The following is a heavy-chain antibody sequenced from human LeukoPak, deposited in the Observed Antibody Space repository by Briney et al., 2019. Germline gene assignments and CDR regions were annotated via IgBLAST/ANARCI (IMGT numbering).Heavy chain of an antibody. CDR3: ARLADYDNGGNFDY. Sequence: GGSLRLSCAASGFIFSSYWMSWVRQAPGKGLEWVANIKQDGSDKYYVASVRGRFTISRDNAQKSLYLQMNSLRGEDTAVYYCARLADYDNGGNFDYWGQGTLVTVSP. CDR1: GFIFSSYW. D-gene: IGHD3-22*01. J-gene: IGHJ4*02. CDR2: IKQDGSDK. V-gene: IGHV3-7*01.